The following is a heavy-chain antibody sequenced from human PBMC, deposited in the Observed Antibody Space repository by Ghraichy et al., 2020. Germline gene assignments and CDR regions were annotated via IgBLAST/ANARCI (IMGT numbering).Heavy chain of an antibody. CDR2: IYSSGFT. J-gene: IGHJ5*02. Sequence: SETLSLTCTVSGGSISSYYWSWIRQPAGKGLEWIGRIYSSGFTNYNPSLKSRVTMSVDTSKDQLSLKLTSVTAADTAVYYCARDHFFRGGSFNWFDPWGQGTLVTVSS. CDR1: GGSISSYY. CDR3: ARDHFFRGGSFNWFDP. D-gene: IGHD2-15*01. V-gene: IGHV4-4*07.